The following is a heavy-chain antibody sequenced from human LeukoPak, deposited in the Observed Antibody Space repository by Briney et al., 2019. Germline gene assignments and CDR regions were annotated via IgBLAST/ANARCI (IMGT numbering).Heavy chain of an antibody. CDR2: INHSGST. CDR1: GGSFSGYY. J-gene: IGHJ4*02. Sequence: SETLSLTCAVYGGSFSGYYWSWIRQPPGKGLEWIGEINHSGSTNYNPSLKSRVTISVDTSKNQFSLKLSSVTAADTAVYYCASTYYDILTGYYGFDYWGQGTLVTVSS. CDR3: ASTYYDILTGYYGFDY. D-gene: IGHD3-9*01. V-gene: IGHV4-34*01.